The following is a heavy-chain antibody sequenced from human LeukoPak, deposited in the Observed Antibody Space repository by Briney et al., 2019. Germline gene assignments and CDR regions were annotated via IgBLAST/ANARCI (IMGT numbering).Heavy chain of an antibody. CDR3: ARSRAMDV. J-gene: IGHJ6*03. V-gene: IGHV3-53*01. Sequence: GGSLRLSCAASGFTVSSNYMSWVRQAPGKGLEWVSVICSGGSTYYADSVKGRFTISRDNPKNTLYLQMNSLRAEDTAVYYCARSRAMDVWGKGTTVTVSS. CDR2: ICSGGST. CDR1: GFTVSSNY.